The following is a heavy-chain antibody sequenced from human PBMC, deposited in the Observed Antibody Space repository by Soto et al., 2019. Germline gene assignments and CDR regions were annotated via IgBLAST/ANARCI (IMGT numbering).Heavy chain of an antibody. D-gene: IGHD3-10*01. CDR3: AREYMVRGVITRANKDY. V-gene: IGHV1-46*01. Sequence: ASVKVSCKASGYTFTSYYMHWVRQAPGQGLEWMGIINPSGGSTSYAQKFQGRVTMTRDTSTSTVYMELSSLRSEDTAVYYCAREYMVRGVITRANKDYWGQGTLVTVSS. J-gene: IGHJ4*02. CDR1: GYTFTSYY. CDR2: INPSGGST.